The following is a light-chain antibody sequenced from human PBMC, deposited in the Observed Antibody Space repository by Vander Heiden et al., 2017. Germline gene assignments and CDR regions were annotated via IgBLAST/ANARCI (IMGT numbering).Light chain of an antibody. Sequence: DIVLTQSPGTLSLSPGERATLSCRASQSVSGSYVAWYQHKGGQAPRLLISDASNRATGTPDRFSGGGSGTEFTLTISRLEPEDFAVYFCQQYGNSPLTFGGGTEVEIK. CDR3: QQYGNSPLT. V-gene: IGKV3-20*01. CDR2: DAS. J-gene: IGKJ4*01. CDR1: QSVSGSY.